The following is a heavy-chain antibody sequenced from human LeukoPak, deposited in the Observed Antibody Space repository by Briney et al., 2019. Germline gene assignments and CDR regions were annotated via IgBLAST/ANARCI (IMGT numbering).Heavy chain of an antibody. CDR1: GGSISTYY. CDR3: ARRDNEYVFDF. Sequence: SETLSLTCTVSGGSISTYYWSWIRQPPGKGLEWIGYIFYSGGTYYNPSLKSRVTISVDTSKNQFSLKLSSVTAADTAVYYCARRDNEYVFDFWGQGTLVTVSS. V-gene: IGHV4-59*04. CDR2: IFYSGGT. D-gene: IGHD3-16*01. J-gene: IGHJ4*02.